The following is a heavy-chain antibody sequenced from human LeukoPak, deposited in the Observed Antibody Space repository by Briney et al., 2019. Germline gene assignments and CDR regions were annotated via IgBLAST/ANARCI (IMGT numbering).Heavy chain of an antibody. J-gene: IGHJ4*02. D-gene: IGHD6-19*01. V-gene: IGHV3-23*01. CDR1: GFSFSTYA. CDR2: LSGSGDST. Sequence: GGSLRLSCAASGFSFSTYAMSWVRHAPGKGLAWVSALSGSGDSTYYADSVKGRFTISRDNSKNTLYLQMNSPRAEDTAIYYCAKGRSGWPNRLDYWGQGTLVTVSS. CDR3: AKGRSGWPNRLDY.